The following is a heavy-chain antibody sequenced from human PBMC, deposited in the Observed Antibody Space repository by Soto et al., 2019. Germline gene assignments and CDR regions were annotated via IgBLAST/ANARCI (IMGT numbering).Heavy chain of an antibody. V-gene: IGHV4-59*01. Sequence: SETLSLTCTVSGGSISSYYWSWIRQPPGKGLEWIGYIYYSGSTNYNPSLRSRVTISVDTSKNQFSLKLSSVTAADTAVYYCARAKLPDCSSTSCYLDYFDYWGQGTLVTVSS. CDR2: IYYSGST. CDR3: ARAKLPDCSSTSCYLDYFDY. D-gene: IGHD2-2*01. J-gene: IGHJ4*02. CDR1: GGSISSYY.